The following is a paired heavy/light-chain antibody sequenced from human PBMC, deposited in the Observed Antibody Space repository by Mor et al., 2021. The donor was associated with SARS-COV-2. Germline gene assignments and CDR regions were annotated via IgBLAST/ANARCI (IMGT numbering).Heavy chain of an antibody. D-gene: IGHD6-19*01. CDR3: AREAVAGLFDY. J-gene: IGHJ4*02. Sequence: QVQLVQSGAEVKKPGASVKVSCKASGYTFTSYDINWVRQATGQGLEWMGWMNPNSGNTGYAQKFQGRVTMTRNTSISTAYMELSSLRSEDTAVYYCAREAVAGLFDYWGQGTLVTVSS. CDR2: MNPNSGNT. CDR1: GYTFTSYD. V-gene: IGHV1-8*01.
Light chain of an antibody. CDR1: TGSVTSGHW. CDR3: LLSYPNGWV. Sequence: QAVVTQEPSLTVSPGGTVTLTCGSSTGSVTSGHWPYWFQQKPGQVPKTLLYDTFYRHSWTPARFSGSLLGDKAALTLSGARPEDEADYYCLLSYPNGWVFGGGTKLTVL. J-gene: IGLJ3*02. V-gene: IGLV7-46*01. CDR2: DTF.